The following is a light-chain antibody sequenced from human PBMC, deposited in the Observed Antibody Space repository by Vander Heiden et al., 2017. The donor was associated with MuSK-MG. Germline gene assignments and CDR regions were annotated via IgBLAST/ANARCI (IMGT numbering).Light chain of an antibody. Sequence: EIAMTQSPPTLSVSPGERATLSCRASQGLNGNLAWYQQKPGQAPRLLIYGASTRATDIPARFSGSGSGTEFTLTISSRQSEDFAVYYCQQYNNWPLYTFGQGTKLEIK. CDR3: QQYNNWPLYT. V-gene: IGKV3-15*01. J-gene: IGKJ2*01. CDR2: GAS. CDR1: QGLNGN.